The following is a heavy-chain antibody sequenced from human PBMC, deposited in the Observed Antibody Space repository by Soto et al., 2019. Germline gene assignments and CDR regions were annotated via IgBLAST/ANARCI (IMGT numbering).Heavy chain of an antibody. V-gene: IGHV3-23*01. Sequence: EVQLLESGGGLVQPGGSPRLSCAASGFTFSTYGVTWVRQAPGKGLEWVSGVSGGGGSTHYADSVKGRFTITRDNSKNTVYLQMNSLRVEDTAVYYCAKWNGYGDYWGQGTLVTVSS. CDR2: VSGGGGST. CDR3: AKWNGYGDY. J-gene: IGHJ4*02. D-gene: IGHD1-1*01. CDR1: GFTFSTYG.